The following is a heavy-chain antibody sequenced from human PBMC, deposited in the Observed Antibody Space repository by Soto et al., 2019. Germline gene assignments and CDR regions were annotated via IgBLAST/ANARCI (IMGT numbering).Heavy chain of an antibody. J-gene: IGHJ6*02. CDR2: ISYDGSNK. CDR1: GFTFSSYA. D-gene: IGHD4-17*01. CDR3: ARGSPGADYYYYGMDV. Sequence: GGSLRLSCAASGFTFSSYAMHWVRQAPGKGLEWVAVISYDGSNKYYADYVKGRFTISRDNSKNTLYLQMNSLRAEDTAVYYCARGSPGADYYYYGMDVWGQGTTVTVSS. V-gene: IGHV3-30-3*01.